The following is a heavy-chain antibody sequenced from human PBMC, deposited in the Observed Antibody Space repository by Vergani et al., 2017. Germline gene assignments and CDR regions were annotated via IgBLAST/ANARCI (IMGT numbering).Heavy chain of an antibody. CDR2: INSDGSST. J-gene: IGHJ3*02. CDR1: GFTFSSYW. CDR3: ARVPTTRHYGDGAFDI. D-gene: IGHD4-17*01. V-gene: IGHV3-74*01. Sequence: EVQLVESGGGLVQPGGSLRLSCAASGFTFSSYWMHWVRQAPGKGLVWVSRINSDGSSTSYADSVKGRFTISRDNAKNTLYLQMNSRRAEDTAVYYCARVPTTRHYGDGAFDIWGQGTMVTVSS.